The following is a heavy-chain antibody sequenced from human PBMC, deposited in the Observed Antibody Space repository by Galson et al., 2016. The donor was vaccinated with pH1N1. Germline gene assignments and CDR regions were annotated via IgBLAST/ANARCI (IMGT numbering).Heavy chain of an antibody. J-gene: IGHJ5*02. D-gene: IGHD4-23*01. V-gene: IGHV1-2*06. Sequence: SVKVSCKASGYTFTDHYIHWVRQAPGQGLEWMGRISPDSGGTNYAQKFRGRVTMTGDTSINTAYMELSGLRSDDTAVYYCARHDYGGCFDPWGQGTLVTVSS. CDR3: ARHDYGGCFDP. CDR2: ISPDSGGT. CDR1: GYTFTDHY.